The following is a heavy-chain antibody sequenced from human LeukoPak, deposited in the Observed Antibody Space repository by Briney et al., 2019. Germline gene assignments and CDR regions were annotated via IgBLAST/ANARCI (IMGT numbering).Heavy chain of an antibody. V-gene: IGHV3-23*01. Sequence: GGSLGLSCAASGFTFSSYDMSWVRQGPGKGLEWVSAISGSGGSTYYADSVKGRLTISRDHPKNTLYLQMNSLRAEDTAVYYCAKDAYSGTYYDYWGQGNLVIVSS. CDR2: ISGSGGST. D-gene: IGHD1-26*01. CDR3: AKDAYSGTYYDY. J-gene: IGHJ4*02. CDR1: GFTFSSYD.